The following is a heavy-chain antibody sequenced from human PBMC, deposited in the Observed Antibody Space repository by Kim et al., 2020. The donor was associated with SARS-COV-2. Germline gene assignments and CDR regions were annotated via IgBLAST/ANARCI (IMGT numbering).Heavy chain of an antibody. V-gene: IGHV3-23*01. Sequence: GGSLRLSCGASGFTFNSHDLQWVRQAPGKGPEWVSGISGSGNRAFYADSVKGRFTISRDNSKNTLYLQLNILRDEDTAIYYCVRQVAGSNFDVWGQGTMV. CDR3: VRQVAGSNFDV. D-gene: IGHD3-10*01. CDR1: GFTFNSHD. CDR2: ISGSGNRA. J-gene: IGHJ3*01.